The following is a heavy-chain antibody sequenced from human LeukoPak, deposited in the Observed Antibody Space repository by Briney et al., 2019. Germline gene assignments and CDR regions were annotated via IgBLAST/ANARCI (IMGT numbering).Heavy chain of an antibody. V-gene: IGHV4-59*08. J-gene: IGHJ3*02. Sequence: SETLSLTCTVSGGSISSYYWSWIRQPPGKGLEWIGYIYYSGSTNYNPSLKSRVTISVDTSKNQFSLKLSSVTAADTAVYYCARGRGHSYGNNAFDIWGQGTMVTASS. CDR1: GGSISSYY. D-gene: IGHD5-18*01. CDR2: IYYSGST. CDR3: ARGRGHSYGNNAFDI.